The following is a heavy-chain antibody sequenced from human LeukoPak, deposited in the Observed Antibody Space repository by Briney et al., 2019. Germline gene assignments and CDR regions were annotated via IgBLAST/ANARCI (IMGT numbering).Heavy chain of an antibody. D-gene: IGHD6-19*01. V-gene: IGHV1-46*01. CDR3: ARDKLQWHSPVDN. J-gene: IGHJ4*02. Sequence: ASVKVSCKASGGTFSSYAISWVRQAPGQGLEWMGIINPDGGSTSYAQKFQGRVTMTRDMSTSTVYMELSSLRSEDTAVYYCARDKLQWHSPVDNWGQGTLVTVSS. CDR1: GGTFSSYA. CDR2: INPDGGST.